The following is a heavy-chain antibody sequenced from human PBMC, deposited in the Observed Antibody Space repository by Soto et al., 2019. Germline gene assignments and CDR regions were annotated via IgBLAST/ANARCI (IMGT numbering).Heavy chain of an antibody. Sequence: QVQLVQSGAEVKKPGSSVKVSCKASGDTFSSYSINWVRQAPGQGLEWMGEIITIFGTANYAQKFQGRVTITADESTSTAYMELSSLRSEDTAVYYCARAGGRHSGGIDYWGQGTLVTVSS. CDR1: GDTFSSYS. CDR2: IITIFGTA. J-gene: IGHJ4*02. CDR3: ARAGGRHSGGIDY. D-gene: IGHD1-26*01. V-gene: IGHV1-69*01.